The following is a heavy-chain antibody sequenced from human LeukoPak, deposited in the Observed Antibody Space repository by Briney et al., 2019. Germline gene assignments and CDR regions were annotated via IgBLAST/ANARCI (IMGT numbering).Heavy chain of an antibody. CDR1: GYSFNSYW. V-gene: IGHV5-51*01. Sequence: GASLKISCKGSGYSFNSYWIGWVRQMPGKGLKWMGTIYPGDSDARYSPSFQGQVTISADKSISTAYLQWSSLKASDTAMYYCARRRDLYSGSYYPFDYWGQGTLVTVSS. CDR2: IYPGDSDA. CDR3: ARRRDLYSGSYYPFDY. D-gene: IGHD1-26*01. J-gene: IGHJ4*02.